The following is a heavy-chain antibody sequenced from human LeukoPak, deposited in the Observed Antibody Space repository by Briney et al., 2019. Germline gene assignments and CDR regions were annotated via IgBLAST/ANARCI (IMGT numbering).Heavy chain of an antibody. CDR3: ARAGSVYQLATWFDP. V-gene: IGHV3-30-3*01. J-gene: IGHJ5*02. Sequence: GGSLRLSCAASGFTFSSYAMSWVRQAPGKGLEWVAVISYDGSNKYYADSVKGRFTISRDNSKNTLYLQMNSLRAEDTAVYYCARAGSVYQLATWFDPWGQGTLVTVSS. D-gene: IGHD2-2*01. CDR1: GFTFSSYA. CDR2: ISYDGSNK.